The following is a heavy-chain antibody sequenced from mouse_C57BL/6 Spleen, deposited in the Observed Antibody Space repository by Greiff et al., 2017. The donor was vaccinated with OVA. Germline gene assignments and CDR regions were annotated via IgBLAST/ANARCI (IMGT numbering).Heavy chain of an antibody. CDR1: GYSITSGYY. J-gene: IGHJ2*01. Sequence: VQLQESGPGLVKPSQSLSLTCSVTGYSITSGYYWNWIRQFPGNKLEWMGYISYDGSNNYNPSLKNRISITRDTSKNQFFLKLNSVTTADTATYYCARGGGLDYWGQGTTLTVSS. CDR3: ARGGGLDY. V-gene: IGHV3-6*01. CDR2: ISYDGSN.